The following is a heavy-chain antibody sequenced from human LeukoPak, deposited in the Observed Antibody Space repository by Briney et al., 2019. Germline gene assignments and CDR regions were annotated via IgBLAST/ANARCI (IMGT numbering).Heavy chain of an antibody. J-gene: IGHJ5*02. D-gene: IGHD6-13*01. CDR2: ISSSDSTI. CDR3: AKDPLWYSSSRNWFDP. CDR1: GFPFSTYE. V-gene: IGHV3-48*03. Sequence: GGSPRLSCAASGFPFSTYEMNWVRQAPGKGLEWVSYISSSDSTIFYAESVKGRFTISRDNAKNSLYLQMSSLRAEDTAVYYCAKDPLWYSSSRNWFDPWGQGTLVTVSS.